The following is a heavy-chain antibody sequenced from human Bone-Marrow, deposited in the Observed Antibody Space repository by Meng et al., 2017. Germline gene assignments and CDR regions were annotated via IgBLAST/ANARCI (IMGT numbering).Heavy chain of an antibody. J-gene: IGHJ5*02. Sequence: SETLSLTCTVPGGSIDNYYWSWIRQPPGTGLEWIGSIDYSGTTIYNPSLNSRVSLSVDTSKNQFSLRLSSVTAADTALYYCARYNNVYSRVRTTGNWFDPWGQGTLVTVSS. CDR1: GGSIDNYY. CDR3: ARYNNVYSRVRTTGNWFDP. CDR2: IDYSGTT. D-gene: IGHD1-1*01. V-gene: IGHV4-59*01.